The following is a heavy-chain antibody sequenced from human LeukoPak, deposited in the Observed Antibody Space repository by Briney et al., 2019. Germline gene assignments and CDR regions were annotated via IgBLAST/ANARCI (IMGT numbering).Heavy chain of an antibody. CDR3: ARRSDYYDSSGYPRRDGFDM. V-gene: IGHV4-39*01. CDR1: GGSVSSISYY. D-gene: IGHD3-22*01. CDR2: IYYSGST. Sequence: NSSETLSLTCTVSGGSVSSISYYWGWIRQPPGKGLEWIGTIYYSGSTHYSPSLKSRVTISVDTSKNQFSLRLSSVTAADTAVYYCARRSDYYDSSGYPRRDGFDMWGQGTMVTVSS. J-gene: IGHJ3*02.